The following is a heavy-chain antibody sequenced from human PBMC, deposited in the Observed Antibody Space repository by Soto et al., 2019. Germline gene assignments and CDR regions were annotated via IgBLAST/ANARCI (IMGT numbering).Heavy chain of an antibody. D-gene: IGHD6-19*01. CDR1: GYTFTNYG. Sequence: QVPLVKSGAEVKKPGASVTVSCKASGYTFTNYGINWVRQAPGHGLEWMGWISAYSGHTNYAQKLQDRVTMTTDTSTSTAYMELRSLRSDDMAVYYCARRPHLADNVELDYWGQGTLVTVSS. CDR2: ISAYSGHT. CDR3: ARRPHLADNVELDY. V-gene: IGHV1-18*03. J-gene: IGHJ4*02.